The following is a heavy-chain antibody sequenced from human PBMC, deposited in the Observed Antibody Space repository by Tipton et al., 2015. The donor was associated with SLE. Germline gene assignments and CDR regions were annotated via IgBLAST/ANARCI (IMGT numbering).Heavy chain of an antibody. J-gene: IGHJ3*02. D-gene: IGHD5-12*01. CDR2: IYYSGST. Sequence: TLSLTCTVSGGSISSYYWSWIRQPPGKGLEWIGYIYYSGSTNYNPSLKSRVTISVDTSKNQFSLKLSSVTAADTAVYYCARGDSGTISPDAFDIWGQGTMVTVSS. CDR1: GGSISSYY. V-gene: IGHV4-59*08. CDR3: ARGDSGTISPDAFDI.